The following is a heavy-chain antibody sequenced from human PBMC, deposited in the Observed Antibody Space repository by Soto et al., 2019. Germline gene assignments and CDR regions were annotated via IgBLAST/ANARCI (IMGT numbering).Heavy chain of an antibody. V-gene: IGHV3-64*03. CDR2: ISTDGGSA. CDR3: VKTRIGVRGIMGYYYGMDV. J-gene: IGHJ6*02. D-gene: IGHD3-10*01. Sequence: PGGSQSVSRSAFGFNVSIYARHWVRQAPGKGLEYVSAISTDGGSAYYTDSVKGRFTISRDNSKNTLYFQMSSLRAEDTAVYYCVKTRIGVRGIMGYYYGMDVWGQGTTVTVSS. CDR1: GFNVSIYA.